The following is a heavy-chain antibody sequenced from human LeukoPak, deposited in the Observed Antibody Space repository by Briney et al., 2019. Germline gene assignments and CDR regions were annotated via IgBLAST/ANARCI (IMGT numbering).Heavy chain of an antibody. CDR2: IYSGGTT. CDR3: ARGGYSSSWYHFDY. D-gene: IGHD6-13*01. CDR1: GFTVSSNY. V-gene: IGHV3-53*01. Sequence: PGRSLRLSCAASGFTVSSNYMSWVRQAPGKGLEWVSVIYSGGTTNYADSVKGRFTISRDNSKNTLFLQMNSLRAEDTAVYYCARGGYSSSWYHFDYWGQGTLATVSS. J-gene: IGHJ4*02.